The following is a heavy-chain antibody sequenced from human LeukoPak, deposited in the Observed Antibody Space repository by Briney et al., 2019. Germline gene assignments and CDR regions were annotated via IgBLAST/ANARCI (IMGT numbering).Heavy chain of an antibody. V-gene: IGHV4-39*07. CDR2: IYYSGST. D-gene: IGHD3-9*01. CDR3: ARDRRHSYDILTGYTNWFDP. Sequence: SETLSLTCAVSGGSISSSSYYWGWIRQPPGKGLEWIGSIYYSGSTYYNPSLKSRVTISVDTSKNQFSLKLSSVTAADTAVYYCARDRRHSYDILTGYTNWFDPWGQGTLVTVSS. CDR1: GGSISSSSYY. J-gene: IGHJ5*02.